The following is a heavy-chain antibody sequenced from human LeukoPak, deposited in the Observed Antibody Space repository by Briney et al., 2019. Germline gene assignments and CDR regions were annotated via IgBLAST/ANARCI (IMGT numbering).Heavy chain of an antibody. CDR3: ARGVYSSGWYVAFDI. Sequence: GGSLRLSCAASGFTFSSYSMNWVRQAPGKGLEWVSSISSSSSYIYYADSVKGRFTISRDNAKNSLYLQMNSLRAEDTAVYYCARGVYSSGWYVAFDIWGQGTMVTVSS. J-gene: IGHJ3*02. V-gene: IGHV3-21*01. CDR2: ISSSSSYI. CDR1: GFTFSSYS. D-gene: IGHD6-19*01.